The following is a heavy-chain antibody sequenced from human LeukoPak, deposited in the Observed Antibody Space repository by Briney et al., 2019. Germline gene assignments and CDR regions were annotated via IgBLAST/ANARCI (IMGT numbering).Heavy chain of an antibody. V-gene: IGHV3-7*01. Sequence: PGGSLRLSCVASGFIFSSYWMSWVRQAPGKGLEWVANIKQDGNEKYYVDSVKGRFTISRDNAKNSLYLQMNSLRVEDTAVYYCARTQYCSSSNCYSYSYYYYMDVWGKATTVTVSS. CDR3: ARTQYCSSSNCYSYSYYYYMDV. J-gene: IGHJ6*03. D-gene: IGHD2-2*01. CDR2: IKQDGNEK. CDR1: GFIFSSYW.